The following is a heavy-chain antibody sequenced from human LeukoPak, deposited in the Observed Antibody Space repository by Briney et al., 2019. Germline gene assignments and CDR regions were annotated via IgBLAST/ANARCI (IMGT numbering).Heavy chain of an antibody. CDR2: IYSGGST. CDR1: GFTVSNSY. D-gene: IGHD5-24*01. V-gene: IGHV3-66*02. CDR3: ARGPEDGYYFGY. Sequence: PGGSLRLSCAASGFTVSNSYMSWVRQAPGKGLEWVSVIYSGGSTYYTDSVKGRFTISRDNSKNTLYLQMNSLSAEDTAVYYCARGPEDGYYFGYWGERALVTVSS. J-gene: IGHJ4*02.